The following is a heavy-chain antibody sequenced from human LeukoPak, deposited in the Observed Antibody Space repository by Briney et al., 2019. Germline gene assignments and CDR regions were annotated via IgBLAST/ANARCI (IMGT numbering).Heavy chain of an antibody. CDR3: AKDRQKWQWLVMYYFDS. CDR2: ISGSGDRT. V-gene: IGHV3-23*01. J-gene: IGHJ4*02. Sequence: GGSLRLSCAASGFAFDMHAMSWVRQAPGKGLEWVSAISGSGDRTHYADSVKGRFTISRDNSKNTLYLQLHSLRAEDTAIYYCAKDRQKWQWLVMYYFDSWGQGTLVTVSS. D-gene: IGHD6-19*01. CDR1: GFAFDMHA.